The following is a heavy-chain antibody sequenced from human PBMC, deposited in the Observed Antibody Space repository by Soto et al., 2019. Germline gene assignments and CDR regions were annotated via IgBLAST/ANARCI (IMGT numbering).Heavy chain of an antibody. Sequence: SVKVSCKASGYTFSMIGISGVGQSPGQGREWMGWISPYNGNTYYAQRLQGRVTMTTDTSTSTAYMELRSLRSDDTAVYYCVRALDGSGSYYTDYWGQGTLVTV. J-gene: IGHJ4*02. V-gene: IGHV1-18*01. CDR3: VRALDGSGSYYTDY. CDR2: ISPYNGNT. D-gene: IGHD3-10*01. CDR1: GYTFSMIG.